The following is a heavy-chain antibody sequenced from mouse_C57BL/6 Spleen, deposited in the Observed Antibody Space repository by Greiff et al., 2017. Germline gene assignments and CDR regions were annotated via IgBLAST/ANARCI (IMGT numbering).Heavy chain of an antibody. J-gene: IGHJ1*03. V-gene: IGHV1-7*01. CDR2: INPSSGYT. CDR3: ARDYSNYGYFDV. Sequence: VQRVESGAELAKPGASVKLSCKASGYTFPSYWMHWVNQGPGQGLEWIGYINPSSGYTKYNQKFKDKATLTADKSSSTAYMQLSSLTYEDSAVYYCARDYSNYGYFDVWGTGTTVTVSS. CDR1: GYTFPSYW. D-gene: IGHD2-5*01.